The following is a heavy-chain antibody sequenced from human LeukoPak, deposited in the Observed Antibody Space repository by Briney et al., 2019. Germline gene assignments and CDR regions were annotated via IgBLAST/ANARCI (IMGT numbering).Heavy chain of an antibody. CDR2: IYYTGTT. V-gene: IGHV4-39*01. CDR3: ARHTYASSSPFGD. J-gene: IGHJ4*02. D-gene: IGHD6-6*01. Sequence: SETLSLSCTASGGSVDNSNYYWGWIRQPPGKGLEWIGSIYYTGTTYYNPSLKSRLTISMDTSKNQISLRLTSVSAADTGVFYCARHTYASSSPFGDWGQGTLVTVSS. CDR1: GGSVDNSNYY.